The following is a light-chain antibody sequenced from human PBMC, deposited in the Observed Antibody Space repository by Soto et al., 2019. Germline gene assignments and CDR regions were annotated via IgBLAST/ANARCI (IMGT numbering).Light chain of an antibody. V-gene: IGLV2-11*01. CDR3: CSYAGSYTSV. Sequence: QSVLTQPRSVSGSPGQSGTISCTGTGSDVGTYNYVSWYQQHPGKAPKLMIYDVSQRPSGVTDRFSGSKSGNTASLTISGLQAEGESDYCCCSYAGSYTSVFGGGTKVTVL. CDR1: GSDVGTYNY. CDR2: DVS. J-gene: IGLJ2*01.